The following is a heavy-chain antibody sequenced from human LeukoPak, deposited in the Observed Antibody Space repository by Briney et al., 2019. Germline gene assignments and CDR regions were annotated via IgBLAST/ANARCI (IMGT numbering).Heavy chain of an antibody. J-gene: IGHJ6*03. Sequence: ASVKVSCKASGYTFTSYDINWVRQGTGQGLEWMGWMNPNSGNTGYAQKFQGRVTMTRNTSISTAYMELSSLRSEDTAVYFCARKGPANYYYYYMDVWGKGTTVTVSS. CDR1: GYTFTSYD. V-gene: IGHV1-8*01. D-gene: IGHD2-2*01. CDR3: ARKGPANYYYYYMDV. CDR2: MNPNSGNT.